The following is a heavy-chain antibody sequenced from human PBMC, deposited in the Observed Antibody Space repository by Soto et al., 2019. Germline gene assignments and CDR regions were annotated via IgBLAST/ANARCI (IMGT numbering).Heavy chain of an antibody. Sequence: SETLSLTCAVYGGSFSGYYWSWIRQPPGKGLEWIGEINHSGSTNYNTALKSRVTISVDTSKNQFSLTLSSVTAADTAVYYCARGPDIVVVPAAEPGDWFDPWGQGTLVTVSS. V-gene: IGHV4-34*01. CDR1: GGSFSGYY. D-gene: IGHD2-2*01. CDR3: ARGPDIVVVPAAEPGDWFDP. J-gene: IGHJ5*02. CDR2: INHSGST.